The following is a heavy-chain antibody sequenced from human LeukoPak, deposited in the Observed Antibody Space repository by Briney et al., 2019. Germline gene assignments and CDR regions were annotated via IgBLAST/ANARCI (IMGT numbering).Heavy chain of an antibody. CDR3: ARGGTGTTYYYYYYMDV. CDR2: IIPIFGTA. D-gene: IGHD1-7*01. V-gene: IGHV1-69*05. J-gene: IGHJ6*03. CDR1: GGTFSSYA. Sequence: VASVKVSCKASGGTFSSYAISLVRQAPGQGLEWMGRIIPIFGTANYAQKFQGRVTITTDESTSTAYMELSSLRSEDTAVYYCARGGTGTTYYYYYYMDVWGKGTTVPVSS.